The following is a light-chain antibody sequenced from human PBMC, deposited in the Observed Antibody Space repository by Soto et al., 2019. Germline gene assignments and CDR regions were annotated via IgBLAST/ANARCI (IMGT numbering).Light chain of an antibody. CDR3: QHYDSSPRT. CDR1: QSVSSSY. Sequence: EIVLTQSPGTLSLSPGQRATLSCRASQSVSSSYLAWYQQKPGQAPRLLMYGASSRATGIPDRFSGSGSGRECSLTISRLEAEDFAVYYCQHYDSSPRTFGQGTKVEIK. V-gene: IGKV3-20*01. J-gene: IGKJ1*01. CDR2: GAS.